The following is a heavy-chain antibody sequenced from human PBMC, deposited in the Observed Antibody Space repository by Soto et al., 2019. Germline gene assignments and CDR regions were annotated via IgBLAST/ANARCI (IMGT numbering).Heavy chain of an antibody. J-gene: IGHJ4*02. CDR1: GGTFSSYA. D-gene: IGHD5-12*01. CDR2: IIPIFGTA. CDR3: ARQAMATMDFDY. Sequence: QVQLVQSGAEVKKPGSSVKVSCKASGGTFSSYAISWVRQAPGQGLEWMGGIIPIFGTANYAQKFQGRVTITADESTSTAYMELSSLRSEDTAGYYRARQAMATMDFDYWGQGTLVTVSS. V-gene: IGHV1-69*01.